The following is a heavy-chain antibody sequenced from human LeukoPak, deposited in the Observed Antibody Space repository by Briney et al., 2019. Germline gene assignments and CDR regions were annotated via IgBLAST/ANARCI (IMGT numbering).Heavy chain of an antibody. CDR3: AIDDCSSISCYHNWFDP. CDR1: GFSFSSYW. D-gene: IGHD2-2*01. V-gene: IGHV3-7*01. J-gene: IGHJ5*02. Sequence: GGSLRLSCAASGFSFSSYWMSWVRQAPGKGLEWVANIKEDGSEKYYVDSVKGRFTISRDNAKNSLYLQMNSLRAEDTAVYYCAIDDCSSISCYHNWFDPWGQGTLVTVSS. CDR2: IKEDGSEK.